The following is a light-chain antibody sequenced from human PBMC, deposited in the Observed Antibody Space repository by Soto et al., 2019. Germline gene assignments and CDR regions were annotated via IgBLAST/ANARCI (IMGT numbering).Light chain of an antibody. Sequence: SYELTQPPSVSVAPGKTARITCGGNNIGSKSVHWYQQKPGQAPVLVIYYDSDRPSGIPERVSGSNSGNTATLTISRVEAGDEADYYCQVWDSSSDPSVVFGGGTKLTVL. CDR1: NIGSKS. V-gene: IGLV3-21*04. CDR2: YDS. J-gene: IGLJ2*01. CDR3: QVWDSSSDPSVV.